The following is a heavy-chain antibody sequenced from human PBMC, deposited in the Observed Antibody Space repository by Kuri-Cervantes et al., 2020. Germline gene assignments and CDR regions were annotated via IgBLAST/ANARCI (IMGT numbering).Heavy chain of an antibody. J-gene: IGHJ4*02. D-gene: IGHD6-6*01. CDR1: GGTFKNYA. Sequence: SVKVSCKATGGTFKNYALTWVRQAPGQGLEWMGGIIPVFGTRNYAQKFQGRVTISTDESTSTAYLELSSLRFEDTAVFYCARRFWGSSSGAFDYWGQGTLVTVSS. CDR2: IIPVFGTR. V-gene: IGHV1-69*05. CDR3: ARRFWGSSSGAFDY.